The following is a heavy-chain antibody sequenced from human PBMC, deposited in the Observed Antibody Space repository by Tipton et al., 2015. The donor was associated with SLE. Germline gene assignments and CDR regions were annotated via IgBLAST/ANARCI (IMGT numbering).Heavy chain of an antibody. CDR3: ARVPVARHYFDY. V-gene: IGHV4-4*02. D-gene: IGHD2-15*01. CDR2: INHSEST. CDR1: GGSLSSGNW. J-gene: IGHJ4*02. Sequence: SLRLSCAVSGGSLSSGNWWSWVRQPPGKGLEWIGEINHSESTNYNPSLKSRVTISADRSKNQFSLKLSSVTAADTAVYYCARVPVARHYFDYWGQGTLVTVSS.